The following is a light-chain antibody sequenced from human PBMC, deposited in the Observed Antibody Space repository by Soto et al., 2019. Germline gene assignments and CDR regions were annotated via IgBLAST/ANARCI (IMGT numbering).Light chain of an antibody. CDR1: QSVNSNH. Sequence: IVLTQSLGTLSLSRGDMATLSFRARQSVNSNHLALYQQSPGQAHRLLVYAAFIRASGIPHRFCCSGTGKDFTLAIFRLESEDFAVFYCQQYGTSLGTFGPGTRLEIK. CDR3: QQYGTSLGT. CDR2: AAF. J-gene: IGKJ5*01. V-gene: IGKV3-20*01.